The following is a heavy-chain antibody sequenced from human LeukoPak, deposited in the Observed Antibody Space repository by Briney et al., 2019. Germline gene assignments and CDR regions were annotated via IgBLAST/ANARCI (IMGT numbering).Heavy chain of an antibody. J-gene: IGHJ4*02. CDR2: IIPILGIA. V-gene: IGHV1-69*04. Sequence: SVKVSCKASGGTFSSYAISWVRQAPGQGLEWMGRIIPILGIANYAQKFQGRVTITADKSTSTAYMELSSLRSEDTAVYYCARADYGDYYFDYWGQGTLVTVSS. D-gene: IGHD4-17*01. CDR1: GGTFSSYA. CDR3: ARADYGDYYFDY.